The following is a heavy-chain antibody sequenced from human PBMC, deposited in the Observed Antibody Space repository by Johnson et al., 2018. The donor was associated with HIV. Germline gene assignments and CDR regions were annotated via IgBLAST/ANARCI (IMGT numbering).Heavy chain of an antibody. CDR1: GFTFGDYA. CDR2: IRSNASGRTT. V-gene: IGHV3-49*03. Sequence: VQLVESGGGLVQPGRSLRLSCTTSGFTFGDYAMSWFRQAPGKGLEWVGFIRSNASGRTTEHAASVNGIFTISTEDFKSFAYLQMSSLKTEDTTVYYCTRLAPAYDDGHLDSFDIWGQGTMVTVSS. J-gene: IGHJ3*02. D-gene: IGHD4-17*01. CDR3: TRLAPAYDDGHLDSFDI.